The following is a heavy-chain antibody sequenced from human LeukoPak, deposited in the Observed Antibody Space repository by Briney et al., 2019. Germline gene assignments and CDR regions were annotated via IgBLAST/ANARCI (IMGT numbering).Heavy chain of an antibody. CDR3: ARLEDYDILTGFDY. Sequence: GGSLRLSCAASGFTFNSYWMSWVRQAPGKGLEWVANIKQDGSEKYYVDSVKGRFTISRDNAKNSLYLQMNSLRAKDTALYYCARLEDYDILTGFDYWGQGTLVTVSS. V-gene: IGHV3-7*01. CDR1: GFTFNSYW. D-gene: IGHD3-9*01. J-gene: IGHJ4*02. CDR2: IKQDGSEK.